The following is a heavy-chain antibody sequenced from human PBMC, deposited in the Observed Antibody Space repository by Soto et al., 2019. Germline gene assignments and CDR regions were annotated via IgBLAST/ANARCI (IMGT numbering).Heavy chain of an antibody. J-gene: IGHJ4*01. CDR1: GYTFTSYG. CDR2: MRAYNGNT. CDR3: ARDAPPEDY. V-gene: IGHV1-18*01. Sequence: QVQLVQSGTEVKKPGASVKVSCKASGYTFTSYGISWVRQAPGQGLEWMGWMRAYNGNTNYAKKLQGRVTMTRDTSTSTAYMKLRSLRSDDTAEYYCARDAPPEDYWGHGNLVTDSS.